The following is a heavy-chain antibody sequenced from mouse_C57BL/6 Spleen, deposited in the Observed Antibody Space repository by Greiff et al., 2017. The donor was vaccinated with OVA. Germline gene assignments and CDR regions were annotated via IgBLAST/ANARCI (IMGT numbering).Heavy chain of an antibody. Sequence: VQLQQPGAELVRPGSSVKLSCKASGYTFTSYWMHWVKQRPIQGLEWIGNIDPSDSETHYNQKFKDKATLTVDKSSSTAYMQLNSLTSEDSAVYYCARLSGTDYWGKGTTLTVSS. D-gene: IGHD4-1*01. CDR1: GYTFTSYW. CDR2: IDPSDSET. J-gene: IGHJ2*01. V-gene: IGHV1-52*01. CDR3: ARLSGTDY.